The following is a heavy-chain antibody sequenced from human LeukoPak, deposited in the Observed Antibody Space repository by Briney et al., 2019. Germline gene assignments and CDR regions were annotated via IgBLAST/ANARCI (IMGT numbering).Heavy chain of an antibody. V-gene: IGHV3-7*01. J-gene: IGHJ4*02. Sequence: GGCLRLSCVVSGFTFSSYSMIWVRQAPGKWLQWVANMKKDGSETKYVDFVKGRFTISRDNAKNSLYLQMNSLRAEDTAVYYCGRHRSGSGTYFIDYWGQGTLVRVSS. CDR1: GFTFSSYS. CDR3: GRHRSGSGTYFIDY. D-gene: IGHD3-10*01. CDR2: MKKDGSET.